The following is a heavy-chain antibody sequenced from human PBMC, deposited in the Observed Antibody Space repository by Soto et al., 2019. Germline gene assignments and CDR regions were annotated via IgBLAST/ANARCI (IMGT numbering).Heavy chain of an antibody. Sequence: GASVKVSCKASGGTFSSYAISWVRQAPGQGLEWMGGIIPIFGTANYAQKFQGRVTITADESTSTAYMELSSLRSEDTAVYYCASCYDFWSGCSYYYYYYGMDVWGQGTTVTVS. D-gene: IGHD3-3*01. CDR3: ASCYDFWSGCSYYYYYYGMDV. J-gene: IGHJ6*02. CDR1: GGTFSSYA. CDR2: IIPIFGTA. V-gene: IGHV1-69*13.